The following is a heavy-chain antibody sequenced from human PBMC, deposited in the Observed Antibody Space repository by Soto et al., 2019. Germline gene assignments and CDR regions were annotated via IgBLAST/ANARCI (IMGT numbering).Heavy chain of an antibody. J-gene: IGHJ4*02. D-gene: IGHD3-10*01. Sequence: PGESLKISCQAFEYSFRIYWISWVRQKPGAGLEWMGRVDPNDSFATYSPSFEGHVSISVDKSTNIMYLQWRSLRASDTATYYCARHQSGSGNSNFDFWGQGTPVTVSS. CDR1: EYSFRIYW. CDR2: VDPNDSFA. CDR3: ARHQSGSGNSNFDF. V-gene: IGHV5-10-1*01.